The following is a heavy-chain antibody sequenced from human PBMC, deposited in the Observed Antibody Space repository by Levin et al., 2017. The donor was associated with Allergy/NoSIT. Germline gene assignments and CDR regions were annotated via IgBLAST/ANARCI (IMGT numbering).Heavy chain of an antibody. Sequence: ESGPTLVKPTQTLTLTCTFSGFSLSTSGVGVGWIRQPPGKALEWLALIYWDDDKRYSPSLKSRLTITKDTSKNQVVLTMANMGPVDTATYCCAHSGYCSGGSCYTFDYWGQGTLVTVSS. J-gene: IGHJ4*02. CDR1: GFSLSTSGVG. V-gene: IGHV2-5*02. CDR2: IYWDDDK. CDR3: AHSGYCSGGSCYTFDY. D-gene: IGHD2-15*01.